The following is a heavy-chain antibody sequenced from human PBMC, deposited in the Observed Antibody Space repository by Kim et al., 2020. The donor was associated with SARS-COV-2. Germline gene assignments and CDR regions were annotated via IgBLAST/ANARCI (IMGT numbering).Heavy chain of an antibody. D-gene: IGHD2-8*01. V-gene: IGHV1-2*02. J-gene: IGHJ4*02. CDR3: AREGVLMVDANDS. Sequence: SQKFTGRVTMTRDTSTNTAYMELSRLRSDDTAVYYCAREGVLMVDANDSWGQGTLVTVSS.